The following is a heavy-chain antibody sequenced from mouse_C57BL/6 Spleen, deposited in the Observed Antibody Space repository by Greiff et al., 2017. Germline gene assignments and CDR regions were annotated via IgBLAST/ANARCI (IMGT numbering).Heavy chain of an antibody. CDR2: IDPSDSYT. J-gene: IGHJ2*01. CDR3: ARSYYYGSSYADFDY. V-gene: IGHV1-59*01. Sequence: VQLQQPGAELVRPGTSVKLSCKASGYTFTSYWMHWVKQRPGQGLEWIGVIDPSDSYTNYNQKFKGKATLTVDTSSSTAYMQLSSLTSEDSAVYYCARSYYYGSSYADFDYWGQGTTFTVSS. CDR1: GYTFTSYW. D-gene: IGHD1-1*01.